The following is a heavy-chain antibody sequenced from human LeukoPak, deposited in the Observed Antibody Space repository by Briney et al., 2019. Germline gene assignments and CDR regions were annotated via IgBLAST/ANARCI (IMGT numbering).Heavy chain of an antibody. Sequence: SVKVSCKASGGTFSSYAISWVRQAPGQGLEWTGRIIPIFGIANYAQKFQGRVTITADKSTSTAYMELSSLRSEDTAVYYCARDGTPPGDYYRSGSPWGNWFDPWGQGTLVTVSS. CDR3: ARDGTPPGDYYRSGSPWGNWFDP. CDR1: GGTFSSYA. V-gene: IGHV1-69*04. CDR2: IIPIFGIA. J-gene: IGHJ5*02. D-gene: IGHD3-10*01.